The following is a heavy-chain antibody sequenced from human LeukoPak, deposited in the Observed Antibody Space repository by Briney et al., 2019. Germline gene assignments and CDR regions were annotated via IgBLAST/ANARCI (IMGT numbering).Heavy chain of an antibody. J-gene: IGHJ4*02. CDR3: ATPDNSGYYYLY. CDR2: IYYSGST. Sequence: SETLSLTCTVSGGSISSYYWSWIRQPPGKGLEWIGYIYYSGSTNYNPSLKSRVTIFVDASKNQFSLKLSSVTAADTAVYYCATPDNSGYYYLYWGQGTLVTVSS. D-gene: IGHD3-22*01. V-gene: IGHV4-59*08. CDR1: GGSISSYY.